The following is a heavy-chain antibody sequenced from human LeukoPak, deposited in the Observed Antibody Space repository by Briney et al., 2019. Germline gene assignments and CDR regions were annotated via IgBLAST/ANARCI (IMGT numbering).Heavy chain of an antibody. Sequence: PGGSLRLSCAASGFTFSSYGMHWVRQAPGKGLEWVAFIRYDGSNKYYADSVKGRFTISRDNSKNTLYLQMNSLRAEDTAVYYCAKDFRDIVVVPAAVDAFDIWGQGTMVTVSS. J-gene: IGHJ3*02. D-gene: IGHD2-2*01. CDR1: GFTFSSYG. CDR2: IRYDGSNK. CDR3: AKDFRDIVVVPAAVDAFDI. V-gene: IGHV3-30*02.